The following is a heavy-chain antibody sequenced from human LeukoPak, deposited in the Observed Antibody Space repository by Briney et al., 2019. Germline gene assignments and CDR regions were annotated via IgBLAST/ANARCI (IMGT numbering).Heavy chain of an antibody. Sequence: SETLSLTCTVSGGSISSYYWSWIRQPPGKGLEWIGNIYHSGSTYYNSSLKSRVTISVDMSKHQFSLKLRSVTAADTAVYYCARVRFAEGYFDYWGQGTLVTVSS. J-gene: IGHJ4*02. CDR2: IYHSGST. V-gene: IGHV4-59*08. D-gene: IGHD3-10*01. CDR3: ARVRFAEGYFDY. CDR1: GGSISSYY.